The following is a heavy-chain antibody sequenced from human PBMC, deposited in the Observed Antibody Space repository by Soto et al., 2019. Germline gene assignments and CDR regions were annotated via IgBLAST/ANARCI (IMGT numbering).Heavy chain of an antibody. CDR2: IYYSGST. Sequence: SETLSLTCTVSGGSISSGGYYWSWIRQHPGKGLEWIGYIYYSGSTYYNPSLKSRVTISVDTSKNQFSLKLSSVTAADTAVYYCARGYEYSYGYYDYWGQGTLVTVSS. CDR3: ARGYEYSYGYYDY. J-gene: IGHJ4*02. V-gene: IGHV4-31*03. CDR1: GGSISSGGYY. D-gene: IGHD5-18*01.